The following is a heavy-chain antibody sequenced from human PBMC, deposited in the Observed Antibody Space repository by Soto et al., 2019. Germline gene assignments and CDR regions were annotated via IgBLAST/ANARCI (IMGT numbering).Heavy chain of an antibody. CDR1: GGCISSGGYS. CDR3: ARCRNYFDY. CDR2: IYHSGST. J-gene: IGHJ4*02. V-gene: IGHV4-30-2*01. Sequence: SETLSLTCAVSGGCISSGGYSWSWIRQPPGKGLEWIGYIYHSGSTYYNPSLKSRVAISVDRSKNQFSLKLSSVTAADTAVYYCARCRNYFDYWGQGTLVTVSS.